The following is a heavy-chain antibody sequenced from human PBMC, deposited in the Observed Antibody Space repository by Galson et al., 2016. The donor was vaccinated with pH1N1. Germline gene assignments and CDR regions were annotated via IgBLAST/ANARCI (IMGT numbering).Heavy chain of an antibody. J-gene: IGHJ3*02. CDR1: GFIFSNYG. V-gene: IGHV3-30*03. CDR3: ARAPPTYNNRGWSFDI. Sequence: SLRLSCAASGFIFSNYGMHWVRQAPGKGLEWVAFISYDGTNKYYADSLKGRFTISRDNSKNTLYLQMNSLKAEDTAVFYCARAPPTYNNRGWSFDIWGQGAMVTVSS. CDR2: ISYDGTNK. D-gene: IGHD1-14*01.